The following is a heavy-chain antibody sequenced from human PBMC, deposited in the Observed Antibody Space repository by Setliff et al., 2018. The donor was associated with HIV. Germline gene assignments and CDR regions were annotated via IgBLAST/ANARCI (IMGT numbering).Heavy chain of an antibody. D-gene: IGHD3-10*01. J-gene: IGHJ5*02. CDR1: GDSISSYS. CDR3: ARRIDDSGSFPDKNWFDT. V-gene: IGHV4-4*09. CDR2: IFSSGST. Sequence: SETLSLTCSVSGDSISSYSWNWIRQSPGGGLEWIGFIFSSGSTKYNPSLQSRVTMSIDTSKNQFSLRLTSVTAADTAVYYCARRIDDSGSFPDKNWFDTWGQGSLVTVSS.